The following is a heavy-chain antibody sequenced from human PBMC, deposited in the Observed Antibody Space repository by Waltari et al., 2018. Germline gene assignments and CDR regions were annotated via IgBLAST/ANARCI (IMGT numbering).Heavy chain of an antibody. V-gene: IGHV4-59*11. D-gene: IGHD3-9*01. Sequence: QVQLQESGPGLVKPSETLSLTCPVSGGSISSHYWSWLRQPPGKGLAWIGYIYYSGSTNYNPSLKSRVTISVDTSKNQFSLKLSSVTAADTAVYYCARDFDTWFDPWGQGTLVTVSS. CDR2: IYYSGST. CDR3: ARDFDTWFDP. J-gene: IGHJ5*02. CDR1: GGSISSHY.